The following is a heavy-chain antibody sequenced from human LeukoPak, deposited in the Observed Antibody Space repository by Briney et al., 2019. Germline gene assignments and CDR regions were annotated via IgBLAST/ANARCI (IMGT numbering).Heavy chain of an antibody. CDR1: GFTFSSYA. CDR3: VGSGAAAGTDFDY. D-gene: IGHD6-13*01. V-gene: IGHV3-7*03. Sequence: GGSLRLSCAASGFTFSSYAMSWVRQAPGKGLEWVANIKQDGSEKYYVDSVKGRFTISRDNAKNSLYLQMNSLRAEDTAVYYCVGSGAAAGTDFDYWGQGTLVTVSS. CDR2: IKQDGSEK. J-gene: IGHJ4*02.